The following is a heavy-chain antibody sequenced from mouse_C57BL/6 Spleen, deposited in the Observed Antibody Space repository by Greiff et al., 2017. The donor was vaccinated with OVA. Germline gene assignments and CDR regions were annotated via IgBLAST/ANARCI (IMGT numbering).Heavy chain of an antibody. CDR3: ARESTMVMDY. CDR1: GFTFSDYY. Sequence: EVKVEESEGGLVQPGSSMKLSCTASGFTFSDYYMAWVRQVPEKGLEWVANINYDGSSTSSLDSLTGRLIFTRDREKNILYLQMRSLKSEDTATDYCARESTMVMDYWGQGTTLTVSS. D-gene: IGHD2-2*01. J-gene: IGHJ2*01. V-gene: IGHV5-16*01. CDR2: INYDGSST.